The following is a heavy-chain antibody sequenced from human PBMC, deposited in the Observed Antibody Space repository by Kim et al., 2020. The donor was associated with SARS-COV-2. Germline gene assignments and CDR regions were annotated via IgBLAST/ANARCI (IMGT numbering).Heavy chain of an antibody. Sequence: SETLSLTCAVSGVSISTNNWWSWVRQPPGEGLEWIGEIHHSGTTNYNPSLKSRVTMSVDNSKNQFSLKLSSVTAADTAVYYCTRYGSGMINYHSYYDMDVWGQGTTVTVSS. CDR2: IHHSGTT. V-gene: IGHV4-4*02. D-gene: IGHD3-10*01. CDR3: TRYGSGMINYHSYYDMDV. CDR1: GVSISTNNW. J-gene: IGHJ6*02.